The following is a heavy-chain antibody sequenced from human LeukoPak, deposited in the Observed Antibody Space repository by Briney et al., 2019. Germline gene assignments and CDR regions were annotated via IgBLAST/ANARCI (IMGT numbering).Heavy chain of an antibody. CDR1: GFTFSDYY. J-gene: IGHJ4*02. V-gene: IGHV3-11*04. Sequence: GGSLRLSCAASGFTFSDYYMSWIRQAPGKGLEWVAYISSSGNTRYYADSVKGRFTISRDNAKNSLYLQMKSLRAEDTAVYYCARDFDSSSGYWGQGTLVPVSS. D-gene: IGHD3-22*01. CDR3: ARDFDSSSGY. CDR2: ISSSGNTR.